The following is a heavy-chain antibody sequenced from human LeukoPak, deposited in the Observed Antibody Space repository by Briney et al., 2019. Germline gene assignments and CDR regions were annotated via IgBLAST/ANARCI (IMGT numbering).Heavy chain of an antibody. CDR1: VGTFSSYA. V-gene: IGHV1-69*05. CDR3: ARFGALFGSSSKYYYMDV. CDR2: IIPIFGKA. D-gene: IGHD6-6*01. J-gene: IGHJ6*03. Sequence: SVTVSFKASVGTFSSYAISWLRQAPGQEREWMGRIIPIFGKANYAQKYQGRVTIATDESTSTAYMELSSLRSEDTAVYYCARFGALFGSSSKYYYMDVWGKGTTVTVSS.